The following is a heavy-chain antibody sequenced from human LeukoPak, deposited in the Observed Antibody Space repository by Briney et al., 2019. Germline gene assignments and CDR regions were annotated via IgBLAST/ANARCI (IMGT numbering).Heavy chain of an antibody. J-gene: IGHJ4*02. CDR2: ISDSGGRT. CDR1: GFTFSIYA. D-gene: IGHD2-15*01. Sequence: GGSLRLSCAASGFTFSIYAMSWVRQAPGKGLGWVSVISDSGGRTYYTDSVRGRSTISRDNSKNTVYLLMNSLRADDTAVYYCARDGNPYCSGGNCFLDHWGQGTLVTVSS. CDR3: ARDGNPYCSGGNCFLDH. V-gene: IGHV3-23*01.